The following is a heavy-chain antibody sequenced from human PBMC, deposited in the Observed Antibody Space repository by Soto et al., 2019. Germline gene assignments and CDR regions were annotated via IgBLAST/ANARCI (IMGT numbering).Heavy chain of an antibody. CDR3: ARILLGYCSGGSCYSVGENYYFDY. J-gene: IGHJ4*02. V-gene: IGHV1-2*02. D-gene: IGHD2-15*01. CDR1: GYTFTGYY. CDR2: INPTSGGT. Sequence: QVQLVQSGAEVKKPGASVKVSCKASGYTFTGYYMHWVRQAPGQGLEWMGWINPTSGGTNYAQKCQGRVTMTRDTSISTAYMELSRLGSDDTAVYYCARILLGYCSGGSCYSVGENYYFDYWGQGTLVTVSS.